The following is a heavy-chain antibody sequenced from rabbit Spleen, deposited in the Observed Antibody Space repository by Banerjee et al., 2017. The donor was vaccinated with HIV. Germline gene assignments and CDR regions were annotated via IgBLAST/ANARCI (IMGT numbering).Heavy chain of an antibody. CDR2: IDPIFGST. J-gene: IGHJ4*01. V-gene: IGHV1S47*01. Sequence: QEQLEESGGGLVKPEGSLTLTCKASGFSFSDRDVMCWVRQAPGKGLEWIGYIDPIFGSTYYASWVNGRFTISSHNAQNTLYLQLTSLTAADTATYFCARDLTDAIGWNFGWWGPGTLVT. CDR1: GFSFSDRDV. CDR3: ARDLTDAIGWNFGW. D-gene: IGHD4-1*01.